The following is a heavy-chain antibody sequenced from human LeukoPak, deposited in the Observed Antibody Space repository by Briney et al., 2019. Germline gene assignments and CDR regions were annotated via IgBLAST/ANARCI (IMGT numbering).Heavy chain of an antibody. CDR2: IIISSNYI. J-gene: IGHJ3*02. CDR3: ARALKPYGSSGTTYASDI. D-gene: IGHD6-25*01. CDR1: GFTFSSHS. Sequence: NPGGSLRLSCAASGFTFSSHSMTWVRQAPGKGLEWASSIIISSNYIYYADSVKGRFTISRDNAKNSVSLQMNSLRAEDTAVYYCARALKPYGSSGTTYASDIWGQGTMVTVSS. V-gene: IGHV3-21*06.